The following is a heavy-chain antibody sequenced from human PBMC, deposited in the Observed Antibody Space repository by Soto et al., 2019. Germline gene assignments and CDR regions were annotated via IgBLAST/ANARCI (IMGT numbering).Heavy chain of an antibody. CDR2: ISYDGSNK. CDR3: AFMEAPGYSSGWLHYYYYYGMDV. CDR1: GFTFSSYG. J-gene: IGHJ6*02. V-gene: IGHV3-30*03. Sequence: GGSLRLSCAASGFTFSSYGMHWVRQAPGKGLEWVAVISYDGSNKYYADSVKGRFTISRDNSKNTLYLQMNSLRAEDTAVYYCAFMEAPGYSSGWLHYYYYYGMDVWGQGTTVTVSS. D-gene: IGHD6-19*01.